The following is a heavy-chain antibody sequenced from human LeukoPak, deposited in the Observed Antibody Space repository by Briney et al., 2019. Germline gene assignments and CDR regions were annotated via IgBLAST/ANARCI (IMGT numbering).Heavy chain of an antibody. CDR1: GGSISSYY. J-gene: IGHJ4*02. Sequence: SETLSLTCTVSGGSISSYYWSWIRQPAGKGLEWIGRIYTSGSTNYNPSLKSRVTMSVDTSKNQFSLKLSSVTAADTAVYYCARVVYYGSGSLYYFDYWGQGTLVTVSS. V-gene: IGHV4-4*07. CDR2: IYTSGST. D-gene: IGHD3-10*01. CDR3: ARVVYYGSGSLYYFDY.